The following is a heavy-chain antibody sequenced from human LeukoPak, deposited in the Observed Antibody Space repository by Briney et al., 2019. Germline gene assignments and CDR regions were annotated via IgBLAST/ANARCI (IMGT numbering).Heavy chain of an antibody. Sequence: GGSLRLSCAASGFTFSSSWMHWVRQAPGKGLVWVSRINSDGSTTNYADSVKGRFIISRDNAKNTLYLQMNSLRAGDTAVYYCTRPESSSSLACDHWGQGTLVTVSS. CDR1: GFTFSSSW. D-gene: IGHD2-2*01. V-gene: IGHV3-74*01. CDR2: INSDGSTT. CDR3: TRPESSSSLACDH. J-gene: IGHJ4*02.